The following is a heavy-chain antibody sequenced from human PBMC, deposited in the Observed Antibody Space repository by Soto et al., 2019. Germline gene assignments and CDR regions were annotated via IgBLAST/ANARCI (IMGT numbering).Heavy chain of an antibody. CDR1: GFIFSDFA. V-gene: IGHV3-7*03. CDR3: TRGPPGGYGMDV. D-gene: IGHD3-16*01. J-gene: IGHJ6*02. Sequence: GGSLRLSCAASGFIFSDFAMHWVRQAPGKGLEWVANIKEDGSERYYVDSVKGRFTISRDNAKNSLYLQMEGLRVEDTAVYYCTRGPPGGYGMDVWGQGATVTVSS. CDR2: IKEDGSER.